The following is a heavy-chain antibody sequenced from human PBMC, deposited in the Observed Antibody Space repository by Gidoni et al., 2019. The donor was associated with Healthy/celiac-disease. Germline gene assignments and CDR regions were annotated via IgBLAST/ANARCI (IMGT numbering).Heavy chain of an antibody. CDR3: ARDLPLLRLLAAAGTGFDY. CDR1: GFTFLSYS. D-gene: IGHD6-13*01. V-gene: IGHV3-48*04. CDR2: IRSSSSTI. Sequence: EVQLVESGGVLVQPGGSLRLSSPASGFTFLSYSTNWGRQAPGKGLEWVSYIRSSSSTIYYADSVKGRFTISRDNAKNSLYLQMNSLRAEDTAVYYCARDLPLLRLLAAAGTGFDYWGQGTLVTVSS. J-gene: IGHJ4*02.